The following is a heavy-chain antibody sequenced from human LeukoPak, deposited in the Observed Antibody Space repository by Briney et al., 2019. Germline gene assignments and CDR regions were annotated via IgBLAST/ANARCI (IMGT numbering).Heavy chain of an antibody. J-gene: IGHJ4*02. V-gene: IGHV3-21*01. Sequence: PGGSLRLSCAASGFTFGSYSMNWVRQAPGKGLEWVSSISSSSSYIYYADSVKGRFTISRDNAKNSLYLQMNSLRAEDTAVYYCAREVEMATNYFDYWGQGTLVTVSS. CDR1: GFTFGSYS. CDR2: ISSSSSYI. CDR3: AREVEMATNYFDY. D-gene: IGHD5-24*01.